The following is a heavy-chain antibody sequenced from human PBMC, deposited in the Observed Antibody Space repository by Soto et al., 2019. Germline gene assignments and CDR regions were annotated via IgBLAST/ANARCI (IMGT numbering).Heavy chain of an antibody. V-gene: IGHV4-59*01. D-gene: IGHD4-17*01. J-gene: IGHJ4*02. CDR1: GGSISSYY. CDR3: ARGPYGTSGGY. Sequence: QVQLQESGPGLVKPSETLSLTCTVSGGSISSYYWSWIRQPPGKGLEWIGYIYYSGSTNYNPSLKSXXTXSXXTSKNQFSLKLSSVTAADTAVYYCARGPYGTSGGYWGQGTLVTVSS. CDR2: IYYSGST.